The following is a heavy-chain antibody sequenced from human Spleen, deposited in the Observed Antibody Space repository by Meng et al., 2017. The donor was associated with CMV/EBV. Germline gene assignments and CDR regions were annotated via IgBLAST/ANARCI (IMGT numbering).Heavy chain of an antibody. CDR3: ARGGGGFDL. V-gene: IGHV4-34*01. Sequence: LSLTCAVYVGSFSDYFWSWIRQPPGKGLEWIGEINHSGGTDSNPSLKSRVTISVDTSKNHFSLKLSSVTAADTAVYYCARGGGGFDLWGRGTLVTVSS. CDR1: VGSFSDYF. D-gene: IGHD3-16*01. J-gene: IGHJ2*01. CDR2: INHSGGT.